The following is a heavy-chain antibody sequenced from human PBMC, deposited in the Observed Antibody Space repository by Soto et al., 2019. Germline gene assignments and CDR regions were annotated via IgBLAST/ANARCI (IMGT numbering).Heavy chain of an antibody. CDR2: IWYDGSNK. D-gene: IGHD6-19*01. V-gene: IGHV3-33*01. J-gene: IGHJ5*02. CDR1: GFTFSSYG. CDR3: ARDKVRGWQRTYNWFDP. Sequence: GGSLRLSCAASGFTFSSYGMHWVRQAPGKGLEWVVVIWYDGSNKYYADSVKGRFTISRDNSKNTLYLQMNSLRAEDTAVYYWARDKVRGWQRTYNWFDPWGQGTLVTVSS.